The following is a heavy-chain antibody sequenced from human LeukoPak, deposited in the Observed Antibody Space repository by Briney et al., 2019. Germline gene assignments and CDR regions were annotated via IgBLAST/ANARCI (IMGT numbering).Heavy chain of an antibody. Sequence: GGSLRLSCAASGFTFSNYAMSWVRQAPGKGLEWVSAIGGSGGSTYYADSVKGRFTISRDNSKNTLYLQMNSLRAEDTAVYYCAKGYSSSWYYFDYWGQGTLVTVSS. J-gene: IGHJ4*02. CDR3: AKGYSSSWYYFDY. CDR2: IGGSGGST. CDR1: GFTFSNYA. V-gene: IGHV3-23*01. D-gene: IGHD6-13*01.